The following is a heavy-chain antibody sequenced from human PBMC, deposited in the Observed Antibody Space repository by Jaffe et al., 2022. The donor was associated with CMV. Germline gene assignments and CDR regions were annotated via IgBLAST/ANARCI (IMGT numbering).Heavy chain of an antibody. D-gene: IGHD6-6*01. V-gene: IGHV5-10-1*03. CDR3: ARHQQLGHHPGYYYYMDV. CDR2: IDPSDSYT. Sequence: EVQLVQSGAEVKKPGESLRISCKGSGYSFTSYWISWVRQMPGKGLEWMGRIDPSDSYTNYSPSFQGHVTISADKSISTAYLQWSSLKASDTAMYYCARHQQLGHHPGYYYYMDVWGKGTTVTVSS. CDR1: GYSFTSYW. J-gene: IGHJ6*03.